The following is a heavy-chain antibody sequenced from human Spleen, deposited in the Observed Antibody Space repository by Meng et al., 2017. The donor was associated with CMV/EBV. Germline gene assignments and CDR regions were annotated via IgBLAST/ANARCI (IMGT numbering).Heavy chain of an antibody. CDR2: ISVYNGNT. CDR1: GYNFTNYG. Sequence: CKAYGYNFTNYGISWVRQAHGQGLEWMGWISVYNGNTKYAQKLQGRVTVSTDTSTSTAYMELRSLRSDDTAVYHCARDFWSGYKYLDYWGQGTLVTVSS. V-gene: IGHV1-18*01. J-gene: IGHJ4*02. CDR3: ARDFWSGYKYLDY. D-gene: IGHD3-3*01.